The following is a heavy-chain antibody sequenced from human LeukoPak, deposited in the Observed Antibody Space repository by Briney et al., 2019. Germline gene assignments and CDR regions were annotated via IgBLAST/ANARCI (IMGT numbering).Heavy chain of an antibody. CDR2: INPNSGGT. CDR1: GYTFTGYY. Sequence: GASVKVSCKASGYTFTGYYMHWVRQAPGQGLEWMGWINPNSGGTNYAQKFQGRVTMTRDTSISTAYMELSRLRSDDTAVYYCARDPGYSYGKGAFDYWGQGTLVTVSS. J-gene: IGHJ4*02. CDR3: ARDPGYSYGKGAFDY. V-gene: IGHV1-2*02. D-gene: IGHD5-18*01.